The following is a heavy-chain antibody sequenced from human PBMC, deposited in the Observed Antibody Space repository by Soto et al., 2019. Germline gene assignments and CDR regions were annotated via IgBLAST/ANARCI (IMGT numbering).Heavy chain of an antibody. CDR3: AKHEGYCSTTTCSNFDY. Sequence: GESLKISCKGSGFTFTSYWITWVRQMPGKGLEWMGIIYPGDSDSSYSPSFQGQVTISSDKSINTAYLHWSSLKASDTAIYYCAKHEGYCSTTTCSNFDYWGQGTLVTVSS. J-gene: IGHJ4*02. D-gene: IGHD2-2*01. CDR2: IYPGDSDS. CDR1: GFTFTSYW. V-gene: IGHV5-51*01.